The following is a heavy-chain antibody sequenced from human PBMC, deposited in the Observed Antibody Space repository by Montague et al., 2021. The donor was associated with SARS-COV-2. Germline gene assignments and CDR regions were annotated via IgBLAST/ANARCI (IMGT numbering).Heavy chain of an antibody. D-gene: IGHD6-19*01. CDR2: ISGGGDMT. CDR3: AKKTIAVPGSPHFDS. V-gene: IGHV3-23*01. CDR1: GFTFSSYG. Sequence: SLRLSCAAPGFTFSSYGMFWVRQTPGKGLEWVSAISGGGDMTYYADSVKGRFTNSRDNSKNTLYLQMNTLRAEDTAVYFCAKKTIAVPGSPHFDSWGQGTLVTVSS. J-gene: IGHJ4*02.